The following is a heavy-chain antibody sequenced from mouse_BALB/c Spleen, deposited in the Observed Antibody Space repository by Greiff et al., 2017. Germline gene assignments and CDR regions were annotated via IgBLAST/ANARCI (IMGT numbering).Heavy chain of an antibody. J-gene: IGHJ4*01. D-gene: IGHD1-2*01. CDR1: GFSLTSYG. Sequence: QVQLQQSGPSLVQPSQSLSITCTVSGFSLTSYGVHWVRQSPGKGLEWLGVIWRGGSTDYNAAFMSRLSITKDNSKSQVFFKMNSLQADDTAIYYCAKTITTATYAMDYWGQGTSVTVSS. CDR2: IWRGGST. CDR3: AKTITTATYAMDY. V-gene: IGHV2-5-1*01.